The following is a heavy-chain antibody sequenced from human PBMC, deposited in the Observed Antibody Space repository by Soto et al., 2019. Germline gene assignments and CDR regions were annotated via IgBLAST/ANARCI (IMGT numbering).Heavy chain of an antibody. CDR3: AKAYSSGWYGTTLDY. Sequence: GGSLRLSCAASGFTFGDYYMTWIRQAPGKGLEWVSFIGNRGTGIYYADSVKGRFTIFRDNAKNTLYLQMNSLRAEDTAIYYCAKAYSSGWYGTTLDYWGQGTLVTVSS. J-gene: IGHJ4*02. CDR2: IGNRGTGI. D-gene: IGHD6-19*01. V-gene: IGHV3-11*01. CDR1: GFTFGDYY.